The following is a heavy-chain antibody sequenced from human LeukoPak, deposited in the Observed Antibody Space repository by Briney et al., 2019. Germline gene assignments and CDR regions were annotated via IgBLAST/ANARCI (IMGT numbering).Heavy chain of an antibody. CDR1: GFTFRDA. V-gene: IGHV3-23*01. J-gene: IGHJ3*02. CDR2: ISGSGVTT. Sequence: GGSLRLSCAASGFTFRDAWMTWVRQAPGKGLEWVSAISGSGVTTYFADSVKGRFIISRDNSKNSLFLQMDSLRVEDTAIYYCAKDSDYGAFDIWGQGTMVTVSS. CDR3: AKDSDYGAFDI. D-gene: IGHD4-17*01.